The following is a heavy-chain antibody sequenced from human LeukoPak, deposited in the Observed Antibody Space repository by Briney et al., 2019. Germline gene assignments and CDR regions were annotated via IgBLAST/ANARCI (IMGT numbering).Heavy chain of an antibody. CDR3: GMVTDNYNYYYMDV. V-gene: IGHV3-23*01. Sequence: GGSLRLSCAASGFTFSSYAMSWVRQAPGKGLEWVSAISGSGGSTYYADSVKGRFTISRDNPKNTLYLQMNSLRAEDTAVYYCGMVTDNYNYYYMDVWGKGTTVTVSS. D-gene: IGHD5-18*01. CDR2: ISGSGGST. CDR1: GFTFSSYA. J-gene: IGHJ6*03.